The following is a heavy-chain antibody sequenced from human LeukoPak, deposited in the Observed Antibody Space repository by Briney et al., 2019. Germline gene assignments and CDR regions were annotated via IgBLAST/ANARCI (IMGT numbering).Heavy chain of an antibody. CDR2: LSSSGTI. CDR3: AMGGGYRVDDAFDL. V-gene: IGHV3-48*01. CDR1: GFISSTWS. J-gene: IGHJ3*01. D-gene: IGHD3-22*01. Sequence: GGSLRLSCSASGFISSTWSVNWVRQAPGKGLECVSHLSSSGTIYYADSVKGRFTISRDNANNSLSLQMNSLRVEDTAIYYCAMGGGYRVDDAFDLWGQGTMVTVSS.